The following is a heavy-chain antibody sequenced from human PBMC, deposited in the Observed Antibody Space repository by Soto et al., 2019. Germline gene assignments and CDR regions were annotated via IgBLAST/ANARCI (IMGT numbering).Heavy chain of an antibody. J-gene: IGHJ4*02. CDR2: IWYDGSNK. CDR1: GFTFSSYG. D-gene: IGHD1-7*01. Sequence: GGSLRLSCAASGFTFSSYGMHWVRQAPGKGLEWVAVIWYDGSNKYYADSVKGRFTISRDNSKNTLYLQMNSLRVEDTAFYYCAKDVAGTTYVGNWGQGTRVTVSS. V-gene: IGHV3-30*02. CDR3: AKDVAGTTYVGN.